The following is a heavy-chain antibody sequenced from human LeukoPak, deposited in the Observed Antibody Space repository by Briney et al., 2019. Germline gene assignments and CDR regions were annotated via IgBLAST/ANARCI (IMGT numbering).Heavy chain of an antibody. Sequence: ASVKVSCKASVVTFSSYAISSVRQAPCQGLAWMGGIISIFGTANYAQKFHCRVTITADKSTSTAYMELSSLRSEDTAVYYCARDRAYYYGSGSYQAFDYWGQGTLVTVSS. CDR2: IISIFGTA. D-gene: IGHD3-10*01. J-gene: IGHJ4*02. CDR1: VVTFSSYA. V-gene: IGHV1-69*06. CDR3: ARDRAYYYGSGSYQAFDY.